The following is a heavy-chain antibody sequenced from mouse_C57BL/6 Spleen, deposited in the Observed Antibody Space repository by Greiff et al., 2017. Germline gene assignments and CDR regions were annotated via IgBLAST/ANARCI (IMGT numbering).Heavy chain of an antibody. Sequence: QVQLKQPGAELVMPGASVKLSCKASGYTFTSYWMHWVKQRPGQGLEWIGEIAPTDSYTNYNQKFKGKSTLTVDKTSSTAYMQLSSQTTEDSAVYYCARWIAQAPIDYWGKGTTRTVSS. V-gene: IGHV1-69*01. J-gene: IGHJ2*01. CDR1: GYTFTSYW. CDR2: IAPTDSYT. D-gene: IGHD3-2*02. CDR3: ARWIAQAPIDY.